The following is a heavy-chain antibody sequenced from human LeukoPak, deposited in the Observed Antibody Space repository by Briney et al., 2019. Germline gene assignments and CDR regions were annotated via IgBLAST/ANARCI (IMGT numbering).Heavy chain of an antibody. Sequence: GGSLRLSCVASGFPFSSYSMYWVRQAPGKGLQWVSYISDSSSTMNYEDSVKGRFTISRDNAKNSLFLQMNSLGADDTAVYYCARGHFTYYYYMDAWGKGTTVTVSS. D-gene: IGHD3-3*02. CDR2: ISDSSSTM. J-gene: IGHJ6*03. V-gene: IGHV3-48*04. CDR1: GFPFSSYS. CDR3: ARGHFTYYYYMDA.